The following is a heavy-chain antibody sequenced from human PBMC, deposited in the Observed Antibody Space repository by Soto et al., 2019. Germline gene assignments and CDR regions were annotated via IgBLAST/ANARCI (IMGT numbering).Heavy chain of an antibody. CDR2: IIPIFGTA. CDR3: ARDGGVYDYRPFDY. CDR1: GGTFSSYA. D-gene: IGHD4-4*01. J-gene: IGHJ4*02. V-gene: IGHV1-69*12. Sequence: QVQLVQSGAEVKKPGSSVKVSCKASGGTFSSYAISWVRQAPGQGLEWMGGIIPIFGTADYAQKFQGRATITAEDSQSKAYMELSSLRSEDTAVYYCARDGGVYDYRPFDYWGQGTLVTVSS.